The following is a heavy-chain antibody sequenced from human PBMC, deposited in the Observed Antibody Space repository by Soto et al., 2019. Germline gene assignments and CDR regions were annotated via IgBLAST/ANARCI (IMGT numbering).Heavy chain of an antibody. V-gene: IGHV1-69*01. J-gene: IGHJ4*02. D-gene: IGHD3-22*01. CDR2: IIPLFDIT. CDR3: AKWEYYYNSNGNPTQSYFDS. CDR1: GDTFSNYA. Sequence: QVQLVQSGGEVQKPGSSVKVSCKASGDTFSNYAISWVRQAPGQGLEWMGGIIPLFDITNYAQRFQGRVTITADASTSTAYMEMSSLRSEDTAVYYCAKWEYYYNSNGNPTQSYFDSWGQGTLVIVSS.